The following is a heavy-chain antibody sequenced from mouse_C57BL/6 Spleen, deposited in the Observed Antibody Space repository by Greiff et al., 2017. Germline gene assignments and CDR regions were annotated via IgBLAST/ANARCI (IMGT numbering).Heavy chain of an antibody. J-gene: IGHJ4*01. V-gene: IGHV1-39*01. Sequence: VQLQQSGPELVKPGASVKIFCQASGYSFTDYNMNWVKQSNGKSLEWIGVINPNYGTTSSNQKFKGKATLTVDQSSSTAYMQLNSLTSEDSAVDYCTRSSTIVTTRAMDDWGQGTSGTVAS. CDR3: TRSSTIVTTRAMDD. CDR1: GYSFTDYN. D-gene: IGHD2-2*01. CDR2: INPNYGTT.